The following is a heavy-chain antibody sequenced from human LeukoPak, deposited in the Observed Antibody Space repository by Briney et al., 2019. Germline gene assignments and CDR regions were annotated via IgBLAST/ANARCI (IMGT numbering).Heavy chain of an antibody. Sequence: GGSLRLSCAASGFTDRSNYMMGLRQAPGEGREGVSVIYSVGSTYYAHSVKGRFTISRDNSKNTLYLQMNSLRAEDTAVYYCARAIPHCSSTSCYTAGGHWFGTWGQGPLVTVSS. CDR1: GFTDRSNY. J-gene: IGHJ5*02. V-gene: IGHV3-66*01. CDR2: IYSVGST. CDR3: ARAIPHCSSTSCYTAGGHWFGT. D-gene: IGHD2-2*02.